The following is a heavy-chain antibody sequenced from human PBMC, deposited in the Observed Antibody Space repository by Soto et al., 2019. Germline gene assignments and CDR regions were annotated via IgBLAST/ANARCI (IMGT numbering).Heavy chain of an antibody. CDR1: GGSISSSSYY. CDR2: IYYSGST. D-gene: IGHD1-26*01. V-gene: IGHV4-39*01. Sequence: SETLSLTCTVSGGSISSSSYYWGWIRQPPGKGLEWIGSIYYSGSTYYNPSLKSRVTISVDTSKNQFSLKLSSVTAADTAVYYCARHVGSYEAFDYWGQGTLVTVSS. CDR3: ARHVGSYEAFDY. J-gene: IGHJ4*02.